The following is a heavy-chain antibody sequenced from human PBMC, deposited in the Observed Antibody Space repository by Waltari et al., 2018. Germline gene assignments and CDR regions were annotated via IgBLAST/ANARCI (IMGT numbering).Heavy chain of an antibody. D-gene: IGHD3-10*01. CDR2: IDYSGST. CDR1: GGSIRRSY. J-gene: IGHJ3*02. CDR3: ARDRGTTITDAFDI. Sequence: QVQLQESGPGLVKPSATLSLPCPVSGGSIRRSYWSWIRQPPGKGLEWIGYIDYSGSTNYNPSLKSRVTISVDTSKNQFSLKLSSVTAADTAVYYCARDRGTTITDAFDIWGQGTMVTVSS. V-gene: IGHV4-59*01.